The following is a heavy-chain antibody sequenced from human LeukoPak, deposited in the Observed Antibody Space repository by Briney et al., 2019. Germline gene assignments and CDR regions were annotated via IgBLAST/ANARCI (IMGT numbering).Heavy chain of an antibody. CDR2: ISGDGGTT. D-gene: IGHD1-14*01. CDR3: AKRSGSPHNFDY. Sequence: AGSLRLSCAASGFAFDAHAMNWVRQAPGKPLEWVSLISGDGGTTHYADSVRGRFTISRDNSRNSLYLQMKSLTTEDTALYYCAKRSGSPHNFDYWGRGTLVTVSS. V-gene: IGHV3-43*02. CDR1: GFAFDAHA. J-gene: IGHJ4*02.